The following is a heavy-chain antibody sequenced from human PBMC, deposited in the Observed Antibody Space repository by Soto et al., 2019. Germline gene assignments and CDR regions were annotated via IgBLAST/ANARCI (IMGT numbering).Heavy chain of an antibody. Sequence: SETLSLTCAVYGGSFSGYYWSWIRQPPGKGLEWIGEINHSGSTNYNPSLKSRVTISVDTSKNQFSLKLSSVTAADTAVYYCASQRPNPYSSSWPYYYYMDVWGKGTTVTVSS. CDR1: GGSFSGYY. CDR3: ASQRPNPYSSSWPYYYYMDV. V-gene: IGHV4-34*01. J-gene: IGHJ6*03. D-gene: IGHD6-13*01. CDR2: INHSGST.